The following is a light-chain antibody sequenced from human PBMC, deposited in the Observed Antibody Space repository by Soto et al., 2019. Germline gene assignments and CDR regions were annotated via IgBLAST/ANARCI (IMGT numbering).Light chain of an antibody. V-gene: IGLV1-47*01. CDR3: AAWDDTVRSYV. CDR1: ISNIATNY. J-gene: IGLJ1*01. Sequence: QSVLTQPPSVSGTPGRRFTLSFSGAISNIATNYVHWFQQLPGTAPKVPSNRDIQRPSGVPDRFSGSKSGTSASLAISGLRSEDEAEYYCAAWDDTVRSYVFGTGTKLTVL. CDR2: RDI.